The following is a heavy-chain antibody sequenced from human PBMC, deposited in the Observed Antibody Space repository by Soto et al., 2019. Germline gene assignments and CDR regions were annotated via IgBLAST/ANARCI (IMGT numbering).Heavy chain of an antibody. J-gene: IGHJ4*02. CDR3: ARDLSGPLDY. Sequence: GESPPISCATSVFNLSYYAMDWVRQAPGKGLEWVALIWYDGSNKYYADSVKGRFTISRDTSKKTLYLQMNTLRAEDTAVYYCARDLSGPLDYWGQGTPVTVSS. V-gene: IGHV3-33*01. CDR1: VFNLSYYA. CDR2: IWYDGSNK. D-gene: IGHD3-16*02.